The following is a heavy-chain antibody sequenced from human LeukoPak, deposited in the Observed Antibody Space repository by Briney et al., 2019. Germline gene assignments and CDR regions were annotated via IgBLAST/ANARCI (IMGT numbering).Heavy chain of an antibody. V-gene: IGHV3-74*01. J-gene: IGHJ4*02. CDR3: ARDPGTAMGRALDY. D-gene: IGHD5-18*01. CDR1: GFTFSNYW. Sequence: PGGSPRLSCAASGFTFSNYWMHWVRQAPGKGLVWVSRINSDESTTTYADSAKGRFTISRDNAKNTLYLQMNSLRAEDTAVYYCARDPGTAMGRALDYWGQGTLVTVSS. CDR2: INSDESTT.